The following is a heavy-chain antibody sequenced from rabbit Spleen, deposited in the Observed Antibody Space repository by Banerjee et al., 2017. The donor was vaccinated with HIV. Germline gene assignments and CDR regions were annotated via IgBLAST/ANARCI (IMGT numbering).Heavy chain of an antibody. CDR2: MELLFGST. CDR1: GFDFSSYG. Sequence: QEQLEESAGGLVQPGGSLKLSCKASGFDFSSYGVSWVRQAPGKGLEWIGYMELLFGSTYYATWVNGRFTISSHNAQNTLYLQLNSLTVADTATYFCVRNSGWGVSYFTLWGPGTLVTVS. CDR3: VRNSGWGVSYFTL. J-gene: IGHJ4*01. D-gene: IGHD4-1*01. V-gene: IGHV1S47*01.